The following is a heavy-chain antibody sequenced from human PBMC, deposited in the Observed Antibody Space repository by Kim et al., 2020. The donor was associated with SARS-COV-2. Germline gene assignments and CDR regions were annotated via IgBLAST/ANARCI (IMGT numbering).Heavy chain of an antibody. V-gene: IGHV1-2*02. CDR2: INPKSGGT. J-gene: IGHJ4*02. CDR1: GDTLSGYF. Sequence: ASVKVSCKASGDTLSGYFVHWVRQAPGQGLEWMGWINPKSGGTQYAQKFQGRVTMTRDTTLTTADMELSSLRSDYTAVYYCAREVSGTGGFEYWGQGPLV. D-gene: IGHD7-27*01. CDR3: AREVSGTGGFEY.